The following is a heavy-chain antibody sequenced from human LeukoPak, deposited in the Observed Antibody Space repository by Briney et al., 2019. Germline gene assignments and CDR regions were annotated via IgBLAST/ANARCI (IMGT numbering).Heavy chain of an antibody. CDR2: IYTSGST. CDR1: GGSISSYY. Sequence: SETLSLTCTVSGGSISSYYWSWIRQPAGKGLEWIGRIYTSGSTNYNPSLKSRVTMSVDTSKNQFSLKLSSVTAADTAVNYCARDLRAAAGTYYYYYGMDVWGQGTTVTVSS. V-gene: IGHV4-4*07. CDR3: ARDLRAAAGTYYYYYGMDV. D-gene: IGHD6-13*01. J-gene: IGHJ6*02.